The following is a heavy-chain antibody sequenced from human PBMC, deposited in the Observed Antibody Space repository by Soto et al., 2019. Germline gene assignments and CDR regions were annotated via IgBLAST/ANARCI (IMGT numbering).Heavy chain of an antibody. CDR1: GYTFTNYG. CDR2: ISHYNGHT. V-gene: IGHV1-18*01. D-gene: IGHD3-10*01. Sequence: QVQLVQSGAEVKKPGASVKVSCKASGYTFTNYGISWVRQAPGQGLEWMGWISHYNGHTKYAQKVQGRVIMTTDTXTSTANMELRSLRSDDTAVYYCAREESYYYGSGIDYWGQGTLVTVSS. J-gene: IGHJ4*02. CDR3: AREESYYYGSGIDY.